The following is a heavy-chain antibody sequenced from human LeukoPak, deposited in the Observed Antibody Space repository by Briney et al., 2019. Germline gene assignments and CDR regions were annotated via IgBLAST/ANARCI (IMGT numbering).Heavy chain of an antibody. V-gene: IGHV4-59*01. J-gene: IGHJ2*01. D-gene: IGHD5-18*01. CDR3: ARDGYSYXPNWYFDL. CDR1: GGSISSYY. Sequence: SETLSLTCTVSGGSISSYYWSWIRQPPGKGLEWIGYIYYSGSTNYNPSLKSRVTISVDTSKNQFSLKLSSVTAADTAVYYCARDGYSYXPNWYFDLWGRGTLVTVSS. CDR2: IYYSGST.